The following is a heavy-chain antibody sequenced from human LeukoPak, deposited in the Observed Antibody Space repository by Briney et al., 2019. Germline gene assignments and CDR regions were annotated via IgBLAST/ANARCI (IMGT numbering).Heavy chain of an antibody. V-gene: IGHV4-59*01. CDR3: ARVGIAAAGENHFDY. CDR2: IYYSGST. CDR1: GGSISSYY. Sequence: SETLSLTCIVSGGSISSYYWSWLRQPPGKGLEWIGYIYYSGSTNYNPSLTSRVTISVDPSKDQFSLNLSSVTAADTAVYYCARVGIAAAGENHFDYWGQGTLVTVSS. J-gene: IGHJ4*02. D-gene: IGHD6-13*01.